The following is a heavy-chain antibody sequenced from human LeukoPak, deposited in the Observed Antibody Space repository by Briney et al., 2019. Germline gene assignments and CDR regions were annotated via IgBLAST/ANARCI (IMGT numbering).Heavy chain of an antibody. CDR1: SGSFSGYY. CDR2: IYYTGST. Sequence: PSETLSLTCAVYSGSFSGYYWSWIRQPPGKGLEWIGSIYYTGSTYYNPSLKSRVTISVDTSKNQFSLKLSSVTAADTAVYYCARINLKYSSGWYMYYYYYMDVWGKGTTVTVSS. CDR3: ARINLKYSSGWYMYYYYYMDV. J-gene: IGHJ6*03. V-gene: IGHV4-34*01. D-gene: IGHD6-19*01.